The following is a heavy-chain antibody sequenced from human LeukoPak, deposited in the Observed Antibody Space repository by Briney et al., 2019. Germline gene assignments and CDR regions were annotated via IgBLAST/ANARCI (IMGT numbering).Heavy chain of an antibody. J-gene: IGHJ4*02. CDR2: IYHSGST. CDR3: ARARGYGFIFDY. Sequence: SQTLSLTCAVSGDSISSGGYSWSWIRQPPGKGLEWIGYIYHSGSTYYNPSLKSRVTISVDRSKNQFSLKLSSVTAADTAVYYCARARGYGFIFDYWGQGTLVTVSS. D-gene: IGHD4-17*01. V-gene: IGHV4-30-2*01. CDR1: GDSISSGGYS.